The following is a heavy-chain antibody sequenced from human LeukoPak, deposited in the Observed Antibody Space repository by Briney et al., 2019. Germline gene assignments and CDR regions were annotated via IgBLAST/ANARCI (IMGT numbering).Heavy chain of an antibody. J-gene: IGHJ4*02. D-gene: IGHD6-19*01. CDR1: GGSVSSGGYY. Sequence: PSETLSLTCTVSGGSVSSGGYYWSWIRQPPGKGLEYIGYIYYSGTTDYNPSLKSRVTISVDTSKNQFSLKLSSVTAADTAVYYCARDRWGSGWFAGSDYWGQGTLVTVSS. CDR3: ARDRWGSGWFAGSDY. CDR2: IYYSGTT. V-gene: IGHV4-61*08.